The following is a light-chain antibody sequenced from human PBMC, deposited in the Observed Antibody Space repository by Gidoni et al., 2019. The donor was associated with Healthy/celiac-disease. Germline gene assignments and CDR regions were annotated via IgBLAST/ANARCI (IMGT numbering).Light chain of an antibody. V-gene: IGKV4-1*01. CDR2: WAS. CDR3: QQYYSTPLT. Sequence: DSVLTQSSASLPASLVARATINCKSGPRVLYSSNNKNYLAWYQQKPGQPPQLPIYWASTRESGVPDRFSGSVSGTDFTLTLRGLQAEEVAVYYCQQYYSTPLTFGGXTKVEIK. J-gene: IGKJ4*01. CDR1: PRVLYSSNNKNY.